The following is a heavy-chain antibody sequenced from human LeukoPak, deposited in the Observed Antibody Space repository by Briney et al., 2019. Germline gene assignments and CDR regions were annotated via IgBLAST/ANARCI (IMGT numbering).Heavy chain of an antibody. V-gene: IGHV1-2*02. CDR2: INPNSGGT. Sequence: GASVKVSCKASGYTFTGYYMHWVRQAPGQGLEWMGWINPNSGGTNYAQKFQGRVTMTRDTSISTAYMELSRLRSDDTAVYYCARGPYDILTGYHTSFDHWGKETLVTVS. J-gene: IGHJ4*02. CDR1: GYTFTGYY. CDR3: ARGPYDILTGYHTSFDH. D-gene: IGHD3-9*01.